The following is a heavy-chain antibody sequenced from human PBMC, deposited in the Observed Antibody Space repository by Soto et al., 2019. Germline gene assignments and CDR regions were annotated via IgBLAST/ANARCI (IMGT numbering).Heavy chain of an antibody. D-gene: IGHD4-17*01. CDR1: GGTFSSYA. J-gene: IGHJ5*02. V-gene: IGHV1-69*13. CDR2: IIPIFGTA. CDR3: ARDKSTTTVTTFWFDP. Sequence: SVKVSCKASGGTFSSYAISWVPQAPGQGLEWMGGIIPIFGTANYAQKFQGRVTITADESTSTAYMELSSLRSEDTAVYYCARDKSTTTVTTFWFDPWGQGTLVTVSS.